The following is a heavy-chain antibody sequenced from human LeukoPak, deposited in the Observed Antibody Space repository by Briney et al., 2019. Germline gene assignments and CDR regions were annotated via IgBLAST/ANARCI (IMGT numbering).Heavy chain of an antibody. V-gene: IGHV1-2*02. J-gene: IGHJ6*03. Sequence: ASVKVSCKVSGYTFTGYYMHWVRQAPGQGLEWMGWINPNSGGTNYAQKFQGRVTMTRDTSISTAYMELSRLRSDDTAVYYCARAPYSSSSIQWGLYDYYYYYMDVWGKGTTVTVSS. D-gene: IGHD6-6*01. CDR1: GYTFTGYY. CDR3: ARAPYSSSSIQWGLYDYYYYYMDV. CDR2: INPNSGGT.